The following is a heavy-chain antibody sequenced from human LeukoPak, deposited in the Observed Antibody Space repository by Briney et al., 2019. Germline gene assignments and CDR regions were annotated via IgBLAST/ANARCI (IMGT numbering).Heavy chain of an antibody. CDR2: INHSGST. V-gene: IGHV4-34*01. Sequence: TSETLSLTCAVYGGSFSGYYWSWIRQPPGKGLEWIGEINHSGSTNYNPSLKSRVTISVDTPKNQFSLKLSSVTAADTAVYYCARGRHRTYYWGQGTLVTVSS. D-gene: IGHD1-14*01. CDR1: GGSFSGYY. J-gene: IGHJ4*02. CDR3: ARGRHRTYY.